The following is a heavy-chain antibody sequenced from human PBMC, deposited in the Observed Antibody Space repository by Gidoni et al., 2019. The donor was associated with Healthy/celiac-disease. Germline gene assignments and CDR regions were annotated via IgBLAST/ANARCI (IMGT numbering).Heavy chain of an antibody. D-gene: IGHD2-21*01. Sequence: QLQLQESGSGLVKPSQTLSLTCAVPGGSISSGGYSWSWIRQPPGKGLEWIGYISHSGSTYYNPSLKSRVTISVDRSKNQFSLKLSSVTAADTAVYYCARARRSIGIDYWGQGTLVTVSS. CDR3: ARARRSIGIDY. J-gene: IGHJ4*02. CDR2: ISHSGST. CDR1: GGSISSGGYS. V-gene: IGHV4-30-2*01.